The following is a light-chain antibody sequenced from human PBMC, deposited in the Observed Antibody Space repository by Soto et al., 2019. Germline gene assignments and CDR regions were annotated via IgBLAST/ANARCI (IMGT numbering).Light chain of an antibody. CDR1: QSVSNY. CDR2: AAS. CDR3: QQSYITPWT. J-gene: IGKJ1*01. V-gene: IGKV1-39*01. Sequence: DIEMTQSPSSLSASVGDTVTITCRASQSVSNYLTWYQQSPGRAPRLLIYAASSLQSGVPSRFSGSGSGTHFTLTISSLQPEDFETYYCQQSYITPWTFGQGTKVDI.